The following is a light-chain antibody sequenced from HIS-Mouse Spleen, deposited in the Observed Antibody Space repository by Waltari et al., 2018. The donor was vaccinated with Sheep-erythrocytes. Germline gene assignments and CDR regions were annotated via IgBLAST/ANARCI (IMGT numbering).Light chain of an antibody. V-gene: IGKV3-11*01. CDR2: DAS. CDR1: QSVSSD. CDR3: QQRSNWYT. Sequence: EIVFTQSPATLSLSPGERATLSCRASQSVSSDLAWYQQKPGQAPRLLIYDASNRATGIPARFSGSGAGTDFTLTSTSLEPEDCAVYYCQQRSNWYTFGQGTKLEMK. J-gene: IGKJ2*01.